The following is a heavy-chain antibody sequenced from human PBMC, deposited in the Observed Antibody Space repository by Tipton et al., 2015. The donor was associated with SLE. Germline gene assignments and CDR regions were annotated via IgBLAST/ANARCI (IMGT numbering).Heavy chain of an antibody. V-gene: IGHV4-61*05. J-gene: IGHJ3*02. CDR2: IYPSGSM. CDR1: GGSISSSSYY. D-gene: IGHD5-12*01. Sequence: TLSLTCTVSGGSISSSSYYWGLIRQPPGKGLKWIGRIYPSGSMNDNTSLKSRVTMSVDTSKNQFSLRLNSVTAAETALYHCAGGVVATRGGYAFEIWGQGTMVTVSS. CDR3: AGGVVATRGGYAFEI.